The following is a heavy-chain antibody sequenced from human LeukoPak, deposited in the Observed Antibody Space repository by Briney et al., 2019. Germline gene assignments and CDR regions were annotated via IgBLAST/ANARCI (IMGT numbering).Heavy chain of an antibody. D-gene: IGHD3-10*02. Sequence: ASVKLSCKASGYTFTGYYMHWVRQAPGQGLEWMGWINPNSGGTKHAQKFQGRVTMTRDTSISTPFMELSSLRSDDTAVYYCARPYVEVEPNLFDYWGQGTVVTVSS. CDR3: ARPYVEVEPNLFDY. CDR2: INPNSGGT. V-gene: IGHV1-2*02. J-gene: IGHJ4*02. CDR1: GYTFTGYY.